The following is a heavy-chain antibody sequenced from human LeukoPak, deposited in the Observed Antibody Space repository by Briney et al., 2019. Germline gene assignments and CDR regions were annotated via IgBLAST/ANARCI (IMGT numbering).Heavy chain of an antibody. D-gene: IGHD4-17*01. CDR2: IYYSGIT. CDR1: GASITSASYF. V-gene: IGHV4-39*01. J-gene: IGHJ6*03. CDR3: ARHRSGDYNSPGYYYYYMDV. Sequence: PSETLSLTCSVSGASITSASYFWGWIRQPPGKGLEWIGTIYYSGITYYNPSLKSRVTISVDTSKNQFSLKLSSVTAADTAVYYCARHRSGDYNSPGYYYYYMDVWGKGTTVTISS.